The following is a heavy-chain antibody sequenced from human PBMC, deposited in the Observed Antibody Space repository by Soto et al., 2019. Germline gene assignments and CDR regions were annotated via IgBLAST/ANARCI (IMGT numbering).Heavy chain of an antibody. Sequence: EVQLLESGGGLVQPGGSLRLSCAASGFTFSSYAMRWVRQAPVKGLEWVSAISGSGGSTYYADSVKGRFTISRDNSKNTLYLQMNSLRADDTAVYSCARRGSGSYYDYWGQGTLVTVSS. CDR2: ISGSGGST. CDR1: GFTFSSYA. CDR3: ARRGSGSYYDY. D-gene: IGHD1-26*01. V-gene: IGHV3-23*01. J-gene: IGHJ4*02.